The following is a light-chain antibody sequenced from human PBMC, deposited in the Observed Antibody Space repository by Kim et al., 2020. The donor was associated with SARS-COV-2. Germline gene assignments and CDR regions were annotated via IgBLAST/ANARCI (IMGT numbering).Light chain of an antibody. Sequence: GQSITISCTGTSSDVGGYNYVSWYQQHPGKAPKLMIYDVSKRPSGVSNRFSGSKSGNTASLTISGLQAEDEADYYCSSYISSNTLVFGGGTKLTVL. J-gene: IGLJ3*02. CDR2: DVS. CDR1: SSDVGGYNY. CDR3: SSYISSNTLV. V-gene: IGLV2-14*04.